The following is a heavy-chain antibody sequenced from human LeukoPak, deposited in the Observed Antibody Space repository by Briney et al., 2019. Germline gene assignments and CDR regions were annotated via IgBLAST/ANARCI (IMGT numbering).Heavy chain of an antibody. Sequence: SETLSLTCAVYGGSFSGYYWSWIRQPPGKGLEWIGEINHSGSTNYNPSLKSRVTISVDTSKNQFSLKLSSVTAADTAVYYCARGLRSGYYWYYFDYWGQGTLVTVSS. J-gene: IGHJ4*02. CDR3: ARGLRSGYYWYYFDY. V-gene: IGHV4-34*01. D-gene: IGHD3-22*01. CDR1: GGSFSGYY. CDR2: INHSGST.